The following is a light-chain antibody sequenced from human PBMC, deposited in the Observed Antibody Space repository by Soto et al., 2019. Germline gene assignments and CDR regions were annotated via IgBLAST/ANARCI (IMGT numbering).Light chain of an antibody. CDR2: EAS. CDR3: QQYNGFWT. J-gene: IGKJ1*01. CDR1: QSISDL. V-gene: IGKV1-5*03. Sequence: GDRVTITCRASQSISDLLAWYQQKPGKAPKLLIYEASNLKCGVPSRFSGSGSGTEYNLTISSLQPDDFASYYCQQYNGFWTFGQGTKVEIK.